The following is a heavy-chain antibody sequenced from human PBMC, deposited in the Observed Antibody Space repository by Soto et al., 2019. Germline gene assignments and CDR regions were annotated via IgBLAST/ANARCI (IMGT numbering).Heavy chain of an antibody. D-gene: IGHD6-19*01. V-gene: IGHV4-39*01. CDR2: IYYSGST. CDR3: ARRVAVAHYYYYGMDV. Sequence: PSETLSLTRTVSGGSISSSSYYWGWIRQPPGKGLEWIGSIYYSGSTYYNPSLKSRVTISVDTSKNQFSLKLSSVTAADTAVYYCARRVAVAHYYYYGMDVWGQGTTVTVSS. J-gene: IGHJ6*02. CDR1: GGSISSSSYY.